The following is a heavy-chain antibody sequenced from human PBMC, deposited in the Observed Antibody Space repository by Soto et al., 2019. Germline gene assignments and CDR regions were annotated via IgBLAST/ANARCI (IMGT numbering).Heavy chain of an antibody. CDR2: IYYSGST. J-gene: IGHJ5*02. D-gene: IGHD4-4*01. V-gene: IGHV4-39*01. Sequence: SETLSLTCSVSGGSISRSSYFWGWIRQPPGKGLEWIGSIYYSGSTYYNPSLKSRVTVSVDTTKNQFSLKLTSVTAADTAVYFCARHPSNFWFDPWGQGTLVTVSS. CDR1: GGSISRSSYF. CDR3: ARHPSNFWFDP.